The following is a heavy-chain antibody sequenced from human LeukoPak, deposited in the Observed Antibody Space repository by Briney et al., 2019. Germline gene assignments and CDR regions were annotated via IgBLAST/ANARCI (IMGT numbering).Heavy chain of an antibody. J-gene: IGHJ4*02. Sequence: ASVKVSCKASGYTFTSYGISWVRQATGQGLEWMGWISAYNGNTNYAQKLQGRVTMTTDTSTSTAYMELRSLRSDDTAVYYCARGQYYYDSSGYYYDGFDYWGQGTLVTVSS. CDR3: ARGQYYYDSSGYYYDGFDY. CDR1: GYTFTSYG. CDR2: ISAYNGNT. D-gene: IGHD3-22*01. V-gene: IGHV1-18*01.